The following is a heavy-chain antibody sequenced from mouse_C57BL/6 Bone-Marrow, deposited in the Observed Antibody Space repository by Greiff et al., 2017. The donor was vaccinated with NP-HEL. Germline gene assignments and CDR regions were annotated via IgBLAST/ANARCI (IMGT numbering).Heavy chain of an antibody. Sequence: QVQLQQSGAELVRPGASVKLSCKASGYTFTDYYINWVKQRPGQGLEWIARIYPGSGNTYYNEKFKGKATLTAEKSSSTAYMQLSSLTSEDSAVYFCASPRGYAMDYWGQGTSVTVSS. J-gene: IGHJ4*01. V-gene: IGHV1-76*01. CDR1: GYTFTDYY. CDR2: IYPGSGNT. CDR3: ASPRGYAMDY.